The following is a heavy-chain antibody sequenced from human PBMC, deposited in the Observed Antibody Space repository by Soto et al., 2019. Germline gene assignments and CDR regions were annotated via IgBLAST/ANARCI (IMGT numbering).Heavy chain of an antibody. CDR2: IWYDGSNK. V-gene: IGHV3-33*01. CDR1: GFTFSSYG. J-gene: IGHJ5*02. D-gene: IGHD1-26*01. CDR3: ARGGSQTSHWFDP. Sequence: LRLSCAASGFTFSSYGMHWVRQAPGKGLEWVAVIWYDGSNKYYADSVKGRFTISRDNSKNTLYLQMNSLRAEDTAVYYCARGGSQTSHWFDPWGQGTLVTVSS.